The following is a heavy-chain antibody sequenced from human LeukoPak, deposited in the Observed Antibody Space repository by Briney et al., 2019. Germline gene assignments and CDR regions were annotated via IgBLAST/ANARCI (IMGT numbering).Heavy chain of an antibody. CDR1: GGSLSGYY. J-gene: IGHJ4*02. CDR3: ARGGGPNWFDY. CDR2: INHSGST. D-gene: IGHD1-1*01. Sequence: SETLSLTCAVYGGSLSGYYWSWIRQPPGKGLEWIGEINHSGSTNYNPSLKSRVTISVDTSKNQFSLKLSSVTAADTAVYYCARGGGPNWFDYWGEGTLVTVSS. V-gene: IGHV4-34*01.